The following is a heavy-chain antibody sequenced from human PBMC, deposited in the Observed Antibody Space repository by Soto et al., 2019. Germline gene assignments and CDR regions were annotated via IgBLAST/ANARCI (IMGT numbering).Heavy chain of an antibody. V-gene: IGHV3-11*01. J-gene: IGHJ4*02. CDR1: GLAFTDYY. CDR2: ISVGGRTI. Sequence: QVQLVESGGCLVKPGESLRLSCVASGLAFTDYYMTWIRQAPGKGLEWVSYISVGGRTIYYADDVRGRFTVSRDNAKISVFLQMNSLRAEGTAVYYCARGTTVTGSENTEDFDHWGQGTLVTVSS. CDR3: ARGTTVTGSENTEDFDH. D-gene: IGHD1-20*01.